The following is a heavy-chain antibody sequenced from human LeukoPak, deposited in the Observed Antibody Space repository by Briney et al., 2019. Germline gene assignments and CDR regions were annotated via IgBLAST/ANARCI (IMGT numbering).Heavy chain of an antibody. V-gene: IGHV4-59*08. J-gene: IGHJ4*02. CDR2: IYYSGST. CDR3: ARLVVRGYFDY. Sequence: SETLSLTCTVSGGSISSYYWSWIRQPPGKGLEWIGYIYYSGSTNYNPSLKSRVTISVDTSKNQFSLKLSSVTAADTAVYYCARLVVRGYFDYWGQGTLVTVSS. CDR1: GGSISSYY. D-gene: IGHD3-10*01.